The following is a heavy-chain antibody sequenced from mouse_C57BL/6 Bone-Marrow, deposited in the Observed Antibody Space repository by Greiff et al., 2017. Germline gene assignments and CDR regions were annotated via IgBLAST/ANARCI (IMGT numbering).Heavy chain of an antibody. J-gene: IGHJ4*01. D-gene: IGHD3-3*01. CDR1: GFTFSDFY. CDR2: SRNKANDYTT. CDR3: ARDADKSYAMDY. V-gene: IGHV7-1*01. Sequence: EVKVVESGGGLVQSGRSLRLSCATSGFTFSDFYMEWVRQAPGKGLEWIAASRNKANDYTTEYSASVKGRFIVSRDTSQSILYLQMNALRAEDTAIYYCARDADKSYAMDYWGQGTSVTVSS.